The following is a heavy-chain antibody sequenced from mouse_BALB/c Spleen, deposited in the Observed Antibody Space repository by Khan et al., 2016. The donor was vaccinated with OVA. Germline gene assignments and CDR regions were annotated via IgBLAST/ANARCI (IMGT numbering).Heavy chain of an antibody. CDR3: TRLMDY. CDR2: INSGGST. Sequence: EVKLVESGGGLVKPGGSLKLSCAASGFTFSSYAVSWIRQTPEKRLEWVASINSGGSTYYPDRVKGRFTISRDDARNILYLQMSSRRSEDTAMYYCTRLMDYWGQGTSVTVSS. CDR1: GFTFSSYA. V-gene: IGHV5-6-5*01. J-gene: IGHJ4*01.